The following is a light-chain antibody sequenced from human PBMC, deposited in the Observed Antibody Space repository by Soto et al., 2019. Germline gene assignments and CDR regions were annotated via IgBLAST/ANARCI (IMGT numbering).Light chain of an antibody. V-gene: IGLV2-14*01. CDR1: SGDIGDYNY. Sequence: QSVLTQPASLSGSPGQSITISCVGTSGDIGDYNYVSWYQQHPGKVPKVIIYDVSNRPSGVSYRFSGTKSGNTASLTVSGLQAEDEADYYCCSYTRSGTLIFGPRTKLTVL. CDR3: CSYTRSGTLI. J-gene: IGLJ1*01. CDR2: DVS.